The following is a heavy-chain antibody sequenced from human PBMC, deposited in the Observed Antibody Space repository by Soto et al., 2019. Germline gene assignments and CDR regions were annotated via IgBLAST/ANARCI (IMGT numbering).Heavy chain of an antibody. D-gene: IGHD3-3*02. Sequence: VPVKVYCKASGYRLFSYYIHWRRQTPGQGLEWMGRFLASGGNTDYAQRFRGRVSMTRDTSSTNTVSLELTSLTSDDTAVYYCARGEAAIFGVIDSWGQGTRVTVPS. CDR1: GYRLFSYY. CDR2: FLASGGNT. V-gene: IGHV1-46*01. J-gene: IGHJ4*02. CDR3: ARGEAAIFGVIDS.